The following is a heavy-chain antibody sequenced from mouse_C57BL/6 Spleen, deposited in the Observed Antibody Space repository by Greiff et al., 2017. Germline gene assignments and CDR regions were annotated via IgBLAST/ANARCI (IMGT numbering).Heavy chain of an antibody. V-gene: IGHV1-53*01. Sequence: QLLLHHSGTELVKPGASVKLSCKASGYTFTSYWMHWVKQRPGQGLEWIGNINPSNGGTNYNEKFKSKATLTVDKSSSTAYMQLSSLTSEDSAVYYCARVEDYDEVDYWGQGTTLTVSS. J-gene: IGHJ2*01. CDR3: ARVEDYDEVDY. CDR2: INPSNGGT. D-gene: IGHD2-4*01. CDR1: GYTFTSYW.